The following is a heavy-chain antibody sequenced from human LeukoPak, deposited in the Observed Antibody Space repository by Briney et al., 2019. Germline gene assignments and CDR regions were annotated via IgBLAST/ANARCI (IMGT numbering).Heavy chain of an antibody. Sequence: PGGSLRLSCAASGFTFSSYAMSWVRQAPGKGLEWVSSISSSSSYIYYADSVKGRFTISRDNAKNSLYLQMNSLRAEDTAVYYCAREDIPPGPTVPNSMIDYWGQGTLVTVSS. CDR1: GFTFSSYA. V-gene: IGHV3-21*01. CDR2: ISSSSSYI. D-gene: IGHD4-17*01. CDR3: AREDIPPGPTVPNSMIDY. J-gene: IGHJ4*02.